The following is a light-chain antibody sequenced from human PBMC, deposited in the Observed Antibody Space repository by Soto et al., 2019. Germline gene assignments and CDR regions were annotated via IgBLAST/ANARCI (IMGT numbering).Light chain of an antibody. CDR2: AAS. Sequence: DIQMPKSPSSLSASLGDRVTITCLASQSVRNYLHWYQQTPGKAPKLLINAASSLRGGVPSRFSGSGSGTDFTLTISRLQPEDFAIYSCRQNYIIPWTFGQVTKVDIK. J-gene: IGKJ1*01. CDR1: QSVRNY. V-gene: IGKV1-39*01. CDR3: RQNYIIPWT.